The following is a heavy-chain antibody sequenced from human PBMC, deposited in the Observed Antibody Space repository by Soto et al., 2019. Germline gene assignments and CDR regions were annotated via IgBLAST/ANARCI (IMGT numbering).Heavy chain of an antibody. V-gene: IGHV3-33*01. CDR3: ARGYCSSISCFDRFDY. Sequence: GGSLILSCAASGFTFSNYGMHWVRQAPGKGLEWVAVISYDGSNQYYADSVKGRFTISRDNSKNTLYLQMNSLRAEDTAVYYCARGYCSSISCFDRFDYWGQGALVTVSS. CDR1: GFTFSNYG. J-gene: IGHJ4*02. D-gene: IGHD2-2*01. CDR2: ISYDGSNQ.